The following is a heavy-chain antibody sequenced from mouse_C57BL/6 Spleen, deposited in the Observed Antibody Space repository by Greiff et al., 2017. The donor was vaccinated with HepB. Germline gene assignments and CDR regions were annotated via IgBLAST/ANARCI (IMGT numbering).Heavy chain of an antibody. CDR1: GYAFTNYL. J-gene: IGHJ2*01. CDR3: ARSDSSGHFDY. D-gene: IGHD3-2*02. Sequence: VQLQQSGAELVRPGTSVKVSCKASGYAFTNYLIEWVKQRPGQGLEWIGVINPGSGGTNYNEKFKGKATLTADKSSSTAYMQLSSLTSEDSAVYFCARSDSSGHFDYWGQGTTLTVSS. V-gene: IGHV1-54*01. CDR2: INPGSGGT.